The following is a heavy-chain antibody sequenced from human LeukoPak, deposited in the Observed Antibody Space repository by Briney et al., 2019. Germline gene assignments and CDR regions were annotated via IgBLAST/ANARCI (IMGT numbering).Heavy chain of an antibody. CDR1: GFTFSSYA. V-gene: IGHV3-30-3*01. Sequence: GGSLRLSCAASGFTFSSYAMHWVRQAPGKGLEWVAVISYDGSNKYYADSVKGRFTISRDNSKNTLYLQMNSLRAEDMAVYYCARDPLIYWGQGTLVTVSS. CDR2: ISYDGSNK. D-gene: IGHD3-10*01. J-gene: IGHJ4*02. CDR3: ARDPLIY.